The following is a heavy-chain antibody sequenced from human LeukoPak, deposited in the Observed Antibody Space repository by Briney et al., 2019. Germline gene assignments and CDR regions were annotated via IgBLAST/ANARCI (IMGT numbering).Heavy chain of an antibody. CDR2: IKQNGSGK. J-gene: IGHJ4*02. CDR3: ARGSGYYLGHFDY. CDR1: GFTFSTYW. V-gene: IGHV3-7*04. D-gene: IGHD3-22*01. Sequence: PGGSLRLSCAASGFTFSTYWMSWVRQAPGEGLEWVANIKQNGSGKYYVDSLKGRFTISRDNAKNSLYLQMNSLRAEDTAVYYCARGSGYYLGHFDYWGQGTLVTVSS.